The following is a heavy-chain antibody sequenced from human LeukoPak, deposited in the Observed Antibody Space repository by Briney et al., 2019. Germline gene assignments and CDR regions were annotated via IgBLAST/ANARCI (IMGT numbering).Heavy chain of an antibody. Sequence: SETLSLTCTVSGGSISSYYWSWIRQPAGKGLEWIGRIYTSGSTNYNPSLKSRVIMSVDTSKNQFSLKVNSVTAADTAVYYCAGQIICSGGSCYPPRHMDVWGKGTTVTISS. V-gene: IGHV4-4*07. J-gene: IGHJ6*03. CDR3: AGQIICSGGSCYPPRHMDV. CDR1: GGSISSYY. D-gene: IGHD2-15*01. CDR2: IYTSGST.